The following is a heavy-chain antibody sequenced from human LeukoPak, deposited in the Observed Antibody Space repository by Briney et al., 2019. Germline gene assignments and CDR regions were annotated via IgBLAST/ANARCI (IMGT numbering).Heavy chain of an antibody. D-gene: IGHD3-10*01. CDR2: ISGSGTGT. CDR3: AGGGFGEAYYYYYMDV. Sequence: RAGGSLRLSCAASEFTFSSHAMSWVRQAPGKGLEWVSTISGSGTGTYYADSVKGRLTISRDNSKKTLYLQMNSLRGEDTAVYYCAGGGFGEAYYYYYMDVWGKGTTVTVSS. CDR1: EFTFSSHA. V-gene: IGHV3-23*01. J-gene: IGHJ6*03.